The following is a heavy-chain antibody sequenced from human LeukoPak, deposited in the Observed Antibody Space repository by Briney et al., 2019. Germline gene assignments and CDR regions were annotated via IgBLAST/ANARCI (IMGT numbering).Heavy chain of an antibody. CDR3: AKAAIKYYYDSSGYYPV. Sequence: GGSLRLSCAASGFTFSSYAMSWVRQAPGKGLEWVSAIIGSGGSTYYADSVKGRFTISRDNSKNTLYLQMNSLRAEDTAVYYCAKAAIKYYYDSSGYYPVWGKGTTVTVSS. CDR2: IIGSGGST. V-gene: IGHV3-23*01. CDR1: GFTFSSYA. D-gene: IGHD3-22*01. J-gene: IGHJ6*04.